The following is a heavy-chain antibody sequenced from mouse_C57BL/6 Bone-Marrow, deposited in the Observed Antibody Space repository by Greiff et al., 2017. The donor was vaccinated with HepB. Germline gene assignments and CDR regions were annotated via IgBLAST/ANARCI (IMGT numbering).Heavy chain of an antibody. CDR1: GYTFTSYW. CDR3: ARSYYGSNRFDY. V-gene: IGHV1-52*01. D-gene: IGHD1-1*01. J-gene: IGHJ3*01. Sequence: QVQLQQPGAELVRPGSSVKLSCKASGYTFTSYWMHWVKQRPIQGLEWIGNIDPSDSETHYNQKFKDKATLTVDKSSSTAYMQLSSLTSEDSAVYYCARSYYGSNRFDYWGQGTLVTVSA. CDR2: IDPSDSET.